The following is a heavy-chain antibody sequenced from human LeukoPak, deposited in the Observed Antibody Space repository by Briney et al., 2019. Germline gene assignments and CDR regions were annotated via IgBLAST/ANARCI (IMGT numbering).Heavy chain of an antibody. CDR3: ARDDYGMDV. J-gene: IGHJ6*02. CDR2: ISYDGSNE. CDR1: GFLFNTYA. Sequence: GRSLRLSCAASGFLFNTYAMHWVRQAPGKGLEWVAVISYDGSNESYAGSVKGRFTISRDNSKNTLCLQMISLGADDTAVYYCARDDYGMDVWGLGTAVTVSS. V-gene: IGHV3-30-3*01.